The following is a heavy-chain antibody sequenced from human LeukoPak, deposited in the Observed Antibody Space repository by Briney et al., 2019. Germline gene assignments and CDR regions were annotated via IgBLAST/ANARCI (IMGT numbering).Heavy chain of an antibody. V-gene: IGHV3-30-3*01. Sequence: PGGSLRLSCAASRFTFNSYAMSWVRQAPGKGLEWVAVISYDGSNKYYADSVKGRFTISRDNSKNTLYLQMNSLRAEDTAVYYCARGGSGSYPNYYFDYWGQGTLVTVSS. J-gene: IGHJ4*02. D-gene: IGHD1-26*01. CDR3: ARGGSGSYPNYYFDY. CDR2: ISYDGSNK. CDR1: RFTFNSYA.